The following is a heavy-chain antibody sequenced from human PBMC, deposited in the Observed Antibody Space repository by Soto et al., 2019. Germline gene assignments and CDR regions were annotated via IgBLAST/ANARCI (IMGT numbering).Heavy chain of an antibody. D-gene: IGHD5-18*01. CDR2: IWYDGSNK. Sequence: GGSLRLSCAASGFTFSSYGMHWVRQAPGKGLEWVAVIWYDGSNKYYADSVKGRFTISGDNSKNTLYLQMNSLRAEDTAVYYCARDKRPQYSYGYPNYYFDYWGQGTLVTVSS. V-gene: IGHV3-33*01. CDR1: GFTFSSYG. J-gene: IGHJ4*02. CDR3: ARDKRPQYSYGYPNYYFDY.